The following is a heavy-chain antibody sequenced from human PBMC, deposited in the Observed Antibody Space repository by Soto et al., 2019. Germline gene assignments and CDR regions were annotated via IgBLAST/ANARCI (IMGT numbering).Heavy chain of an antibody. J-gene: IGHJ4*02. D-gene: IGHD2-2*02. Sequence: GWSLRLSFAASGFTFSSYGMHWFRQAPGKVLEWVAFISYDGSNKYYADSVKGRFTISRDNSKNTLYLQMNSMRAEDTAVYSCAKDFGGYGISTSCYMAHYWGQGTIVPVSS. CDR2: ISYDGSNK. CDR1: GFTFSSYG. V-gene: IGHV3-30*18. CDR3: AKDFGGYGISTSCYMAHY.